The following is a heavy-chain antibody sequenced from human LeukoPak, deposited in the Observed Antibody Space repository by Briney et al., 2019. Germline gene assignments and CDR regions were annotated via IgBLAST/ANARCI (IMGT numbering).Heavy chain of an antibody. CDR1: GFTFSSYE. V-gene: IGHV3-48*03. CDR3: ARRVIVVGLDY. CDR2: ISRSGSTI. J-gene: IGHJ4*02. Sequence: GGSLRLSCAASGFTFSSYEMNWVRQAPGKGLEWVSYISRSGSTIYYADSVKGRFAIFRDNAKNSLSLQMNSLRAEDTAVYYCARRVIVVGLDYWGQGTLVTVSS. D-gene: IGHD3-22*01.